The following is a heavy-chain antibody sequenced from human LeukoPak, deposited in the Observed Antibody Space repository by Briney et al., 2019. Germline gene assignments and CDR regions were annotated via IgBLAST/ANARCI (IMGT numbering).Heavy chain of an antibody. CDR1: GFTLSSYA. D-gene: IGHD5-18*01. V-gene: IGHV3-48*04. J-gene: IGHJ5*02. CDR3: ARSGRIQPRGWFDP. CDR2: ISSSGSTI. Sequence: GGSLRLSCAASGFTLSSYAMSWVRQAPGKGLEWVSYISSSGSTIYYADSVKGRFTISRDNAKNSLYLQMNSLRSEDTAVYYCARSGRIQPRGWFDPWGQGTLVTVSS.